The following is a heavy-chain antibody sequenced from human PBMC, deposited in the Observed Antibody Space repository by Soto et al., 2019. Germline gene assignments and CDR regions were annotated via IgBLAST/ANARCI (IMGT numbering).Heavy chain of an antibody. J-gene: IGHJ4*02. V-gene: IGHV4-34*01. CDR1: GGSFSGYY. D-gene: IGHD4-17*01. Sequence: QVQLQQWGAGLLKPSETLSLTCAVYGGSFSGYYCSWIRQPPGQGLEWIGEINHSGSTNYNPSLKSRVTISVDTSKNQFSLKLSSVTAADTAVYYCAREYGDYGVIDYWGQGTLVTVSS. CDR2: INHSGST. CDR3: AREYGDYGVIDY.